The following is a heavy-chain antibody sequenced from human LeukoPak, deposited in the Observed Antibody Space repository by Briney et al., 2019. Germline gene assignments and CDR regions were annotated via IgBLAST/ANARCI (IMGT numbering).Heavy chain of an antibody. CDR1: GFTFSSYA. Sequence: HSGGSLRLSCAASGFTFSSYAMSWVRQAPGKGLEWVSAISGSGGSTYYADSVKGRFTISRDNSKNTLYLQMNSLRAEDTAVYYCAKDKGMVRGGARFDYWGQGTLVTVSS. D-gene: IGHD3-10*01. V-gene: IGHV3-23*01. J-gene: IGHJ4*02. CDR3: AKDKGMVRGGARFDY. CDR2: ISGSGGST.